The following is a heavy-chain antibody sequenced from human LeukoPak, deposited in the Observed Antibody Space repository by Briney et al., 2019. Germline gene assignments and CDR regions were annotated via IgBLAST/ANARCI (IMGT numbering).Heavy chain of an antibody. CDR3: VRGIAVSWSYYFDY. V-gene: IGHV3-21*01. CDR2: ISSSSSYI. CDR1: GFTFSSYS. D-gene: IGHD6-19*01. J-gene: IGHJ4*02. Sequence: GGSLRLSCAASGFTFSSYSMNWVRQAPGKGLEWVSFISSSSSYIYYADSVKGRFTISRDNSKNTLYLQMNSLRAEDTAVYYCVRGIAVSWSYYFDYWGQGALVTVSS.